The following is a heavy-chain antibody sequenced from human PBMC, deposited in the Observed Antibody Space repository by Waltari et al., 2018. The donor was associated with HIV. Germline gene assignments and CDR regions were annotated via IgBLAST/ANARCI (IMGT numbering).Heavy chain of an antibody. Sequence: QVQLVQSGAEVKKPGSSVKVSCKASGGTFSSYAISWVRQAPGQGREWMGGIIPIFGTANYGQKFQGRVTITADESTSTAYMELSSLRSEDTAVYYCARMVRRGYSGYESKPNWFDPWGQGTLVTVSS. D-gene: IGHD5-12*01. CDR1: GGTFSSYA. V-gene: IGHV1-69*13. CDR2: IIPIFGTA. CDR3: ARMVRRGYSGYESKPNWFDP. J-gene: IGHJ5*02.